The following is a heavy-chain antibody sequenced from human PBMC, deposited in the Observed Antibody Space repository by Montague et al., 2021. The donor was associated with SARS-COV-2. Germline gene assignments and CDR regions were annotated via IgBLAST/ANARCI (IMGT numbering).Heavy chain of an antibody. V-gene: IGHV4-59*01. CDR1: GGSTNYYY. D-gene: IGHD2-8*01. CDR2: MYYSGST. J-gene: IGHJ6*02. CDR3: ARVARYCTNGVCQTYYYYGLDV. Sequence: SETLSLTCIVSGGSTNYYYWSWIRQSPGKGLEWTGYMYYSGSTNXNPSLKSRVTMSIDRSKNQFSLKLRSVTAADTAVYYCARVARYCTNGVCQTYYYYGLDVWGQGTTVTVSS.